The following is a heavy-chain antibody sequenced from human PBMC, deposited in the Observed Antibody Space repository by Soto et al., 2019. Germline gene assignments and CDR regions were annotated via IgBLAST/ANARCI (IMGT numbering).Heavy chain of an antibody. J-gene: IGHJ5*02. Sequence: GGSLRLSCAASGFTFSSYWMSWVRQAPGKGLEWVANIKKDGSEKYYVDSVKGRFTISRDNAKNSLYLQMNSLGAGDTAVYYCARGGIRGVSWNWFETWGQGILVTVSS. CDR3: ARGGIRGVSWNWFET. D-gene: IGHD3-10*01. CDR1: GFTFSSYW. V-gene: IGHV3-7*01. CDR2: IKKDGSEK.